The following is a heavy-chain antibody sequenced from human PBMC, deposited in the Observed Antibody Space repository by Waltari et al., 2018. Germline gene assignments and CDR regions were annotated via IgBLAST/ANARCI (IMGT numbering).Heavy chain of an antibody. CDR1: GFSFSDYV. V-gene: IGHV3-74*03. J-gene: IGHJ4*02. Sequence: EVYLVESGGDLAQPGGSLRLSCEASGFSFSDYVMHWIRRRPGKGLGWVERISHNGGVTTYGDSVRGRFIVSRDNARNTFYLQMNSLGVDDTAVYYCARDRDLTIFDYWGQGIRVTVSS. D-gene: IGHD2-21*02. CDR3: ARDRDLTIFDY. CDR2: ISHNGGVT.